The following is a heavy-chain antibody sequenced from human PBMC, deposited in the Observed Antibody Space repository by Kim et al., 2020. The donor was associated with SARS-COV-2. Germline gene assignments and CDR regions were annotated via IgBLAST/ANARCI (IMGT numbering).Heavy chain of an antibody. V-gene: IGHV1-69*01. CDR3: ASLQQQLAW. J-gene: IGHJ4*02. Sequence: GTANYAQKFQGRGTITADESTSTAYMELSSLRSEDTAVYYCASLQQQLAWWGQGTLVTVSS. D-gene: IGHD6-13*01. CDR2: GTA.